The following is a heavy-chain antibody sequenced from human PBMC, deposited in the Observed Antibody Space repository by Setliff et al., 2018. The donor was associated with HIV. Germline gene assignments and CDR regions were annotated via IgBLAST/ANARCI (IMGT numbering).Heavy chain of an antibody. CDR2: ISASGGST. CDR3: AKYSSSSVFFDF. J-gene: IGHJ4*02. Sequence: LRLSCAASGFTFSSYWMTWVRQAPGKGLEWVSAISASGGSTYYADFVKGRFTISRDNSKNTLYLQMNSLRAEDTAVYYCAKYSSSSVFFDFWGQGTLVTVSS. CDR1: GFTFSSYW. V-gene: IGHV3-23*01. D-gene: IGHD6-6*01.